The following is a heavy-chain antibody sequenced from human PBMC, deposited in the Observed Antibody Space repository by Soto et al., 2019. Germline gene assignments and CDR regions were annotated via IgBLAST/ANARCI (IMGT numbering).Heavy chain of an antibody. V-gene: IGHV3-73*01. D-gene: IGHD1-26*01. CDR3: TRRAVGANGFDY. Sequence: GGSLRLSCAASGFTFSASTMHWVRQASGKGLEWVGRIRSKANNYATAYAGSVKGRFTISRDDSKNMAYLQMSSLKSEDTAVYYCTRRAVGANGFDYWGQGTLVTVSS. J-gene: IGHJ4*02. CDR1: GFTFSAST. CDR2: IRSKANNYAT.